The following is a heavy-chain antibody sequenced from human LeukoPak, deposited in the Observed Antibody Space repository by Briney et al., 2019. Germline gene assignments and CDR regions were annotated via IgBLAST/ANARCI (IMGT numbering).Heavy chain of an antibody. D-gene: IGHD3-16*01. CDR1: GLTFSSYA. Sequence: GGSLRLSCAASGLTFSSYAMHWVRQAPGKGLEWVAVISYDGSNKYYADSVKGRFTISRDNSKNTLYLQMNSLRAEDTAVYYCARVPGLRLPVDYWGQGTLVTVSS. CDR2: ISYDGSNK. J-gene: IGHJ4*02. CDR3: ARVPGLRLPVDY. V-gene: IGHV3-30*04.